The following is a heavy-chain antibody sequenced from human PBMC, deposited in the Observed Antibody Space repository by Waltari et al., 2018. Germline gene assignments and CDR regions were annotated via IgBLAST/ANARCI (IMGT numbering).Heavy chain of an antibody. CDR1: GFSVSSSF. CDR3: AKDVVGYTWDEGVDTIDV. J-gene: IGHJ3*01. V-gene: IGHV3-53*01. Sequence: EIELVESGGDLSPSGGSLKLSCAASGFSVSSSFMTWVRRAPGKGLECVAILYSAGATYYSQSVRGRFLIARDNSKNILYLQMDDLTAEDTAVYYCAKDVVGYTWDEGVDTIDVWGQGAEVVVSS. CDR2: LYSAGAT. D-gene: IGHD3-3*01.